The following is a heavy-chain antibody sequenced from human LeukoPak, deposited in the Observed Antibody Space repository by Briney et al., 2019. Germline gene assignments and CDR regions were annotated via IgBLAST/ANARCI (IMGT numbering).Heavy chain of an antibody. V-gene: IGHV4-39*01. CDR1: GGSISSSSYY. CDR2: IYYSGST. J-gene: IGHJ6*02. Sequence: SETLSLTCTVSGGSISSSSYYWGWIRQPPGKGLEWIGHIYYSGSTYYNPSLKSRVTISVDTSKNQFSLKLSSVTAADTAVYYCARQYYGPYYYGMDVWGQGTTVTVSS. CDR3: ARQYYGPYYYGMDV. D-gene: IGHD4-17*01.